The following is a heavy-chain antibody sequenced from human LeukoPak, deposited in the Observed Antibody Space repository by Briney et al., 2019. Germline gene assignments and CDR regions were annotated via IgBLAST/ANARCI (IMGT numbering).Heavy chain of an antibody. CDR3: LDVAATDFHYYYGMDV. J-gene: IGHJ6*02. Sequence: GRSLRLSCAASGFNFIDYAMHWVRQPPGGGLEWVSGISWNSGSIAYADSVKGRFTLSRDNAKNSLYLQMNSLRIEDTAMYYCLDVAATDFHYYYGMDVWGQGTPVTVSS. D-gene: IGHD2-15*01. CDR2: ISWNSGSI. CDR1: GFNFIDYA. V-gene: IGHV3-9*01.